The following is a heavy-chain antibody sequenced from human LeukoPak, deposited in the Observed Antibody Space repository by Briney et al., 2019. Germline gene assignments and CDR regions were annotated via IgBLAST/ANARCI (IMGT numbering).Heavy chain of an antibody. D-gene: IGHD3-10*02. V-gene: IGHV3-48*03. CDR2: ISSSGSTI. Sequence: GRSLRLSCAASGFTFSIYEMNWVRQAPGKGLEWGSDISSSGSTIYYADSVKGRFTISRDNAKNSLYLQMNSLRAEDTAVYYCAELGITMIGGVWGKGTTVTISS. CDR1: GFTFSIYE. J-gene: IGHJ6*04. CDR3: AELGITMIGGV.